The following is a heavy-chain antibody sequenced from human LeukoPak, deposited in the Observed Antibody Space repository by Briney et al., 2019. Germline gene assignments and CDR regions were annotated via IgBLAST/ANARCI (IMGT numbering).Heavy chain of an antibody. V-gene: IGHV4-59*01. Sequence: SETLSLTCTVSGGSISSYYWSWIRHPPGKGLEWIGYIYYSGSTNYNPSLKSRVTISVDTSKNQFSLKLSSVTAADTAVYYCARAPVPFLFLGFAPWGQGTLVTVSS. CDR2: IYYSGST. CDR1: GGSISSYY. CDR3: ARAPVPFLFLGFAP. D-gene: IGHD2-2*01. J-gene: IGHJ5*02.